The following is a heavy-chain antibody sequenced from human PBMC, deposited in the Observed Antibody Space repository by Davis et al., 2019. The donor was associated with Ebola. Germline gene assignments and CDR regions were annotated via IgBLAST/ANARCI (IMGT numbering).Heavy chain of an antibody. CDR3: ARGAYGDYIVKAFDI. CDR2: ISYDGDNN. D-gene: IGHD4-17*01. J-gene: IGHJ3*02. CDR1: GFTFSNYG. Sequence: SLKISCAASGFTFSNYGMHWVRQAPGKGLEWVAVISYDGDNNYHADSVQGRFTISRDNSKNTLYLQMNSLRAEDTAIYYCARGAYGDYIVKAFDIWGQGTKVTVSS. V-gene: IGHV3-30*03.